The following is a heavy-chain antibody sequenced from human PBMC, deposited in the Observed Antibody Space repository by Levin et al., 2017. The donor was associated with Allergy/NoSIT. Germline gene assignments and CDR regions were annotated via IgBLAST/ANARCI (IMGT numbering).Heavy chain of an antibody. V-gene: IGHV3-30*18. CDR1: GFTFSSYG. D-gene: IGHD2-15*01. CDR2: ISYDGSNK. CDR3: ANFCSGGSCYGERAFDI. J-gene: IGHJ3*02. Sequence: GGSLRLSCAASGFTFSSYGMHWVRQAPGKGLEWVAVISYDGSNKYYADSVKGRFTISRDNSKNTLYLQMNSLRAEDTAVYYCANFCSGGSCYGERAFDIWGQGTMVTVSS.